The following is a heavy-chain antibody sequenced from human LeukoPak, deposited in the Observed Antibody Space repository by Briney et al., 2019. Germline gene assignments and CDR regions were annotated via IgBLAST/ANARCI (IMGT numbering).Heavy chain of an antibody. Sequence: SETLSLTCAVYGGSFSGYYWSWIRLPPGKGLEWIGEINHSGSTNYNPSLKSRVTISVDTSKNQFSLKLSSVTAADTAVYYCARGITMVQGVIRWFDPWGQGILVTVSS. CDR1: GGSFSGYY. D-gene: IGHD3-10*01. J-gene: IGHJ5*02. CDR2: INHSGST. CDR3: ARGITMVQGVIRWFDP. V-gene: IGHV4-34*01.